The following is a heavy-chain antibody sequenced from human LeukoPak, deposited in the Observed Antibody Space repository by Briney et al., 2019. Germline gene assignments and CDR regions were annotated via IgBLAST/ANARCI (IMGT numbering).Heavy chain of an antibody. CDR1: GGTFSTYV. D-gene: IGHD3-16*01. CDR3: ARCLGECQLVSWFDP. CDR2: IIPVFGTT. V-gene: IGHV1-69*05. Sequence: SLKVSCKASGGTFSTYVITWVRQAPGQGLEWMGGIIPVFGTTNYAQKFHGRVTITTDESMSTAYMELSSLRSEDTAVYYCARCLGECQLVSWFDPWGQGTLVTVSS. J-gene: IGHJ5*02.